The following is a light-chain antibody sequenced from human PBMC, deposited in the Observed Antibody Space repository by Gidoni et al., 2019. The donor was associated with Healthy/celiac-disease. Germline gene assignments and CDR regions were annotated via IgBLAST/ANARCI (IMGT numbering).Light chain of an antibody. V-gene: IGKV3-15*01. CDR1: QSVSSN. CDR2: GAS. J-gene: IGKJ4*01. CDR3: QQYNNWPPPLT. Sequence: EIVMTQSPATLSVSPGDRATLSCRASQSVSSNLAWYQQKPGQAPRLLIYGASTRATGIPARFSGSGSGTEFTLTISSLQSEDFAVYYCQQYNNWPPPLTFXGXTKVEIK.